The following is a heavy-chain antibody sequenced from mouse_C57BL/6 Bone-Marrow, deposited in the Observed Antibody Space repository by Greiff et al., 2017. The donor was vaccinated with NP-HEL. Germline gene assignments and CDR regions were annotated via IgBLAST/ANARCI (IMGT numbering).Heavy chain of an antibody. CDR3: ARSHYYGSSKDY. Sequence: QVQLQQSGPELVKPGASVKISCKASGYAFSSSWMNWVKQRPGKGLEWIGRIYPGDGDTNYNGKFKGKATLTADKSSSTAYMQLSSLTSEDSAVYFCARSHYYGSSKDYWGQGTTLTVSS. V-gene: IGHV1-82*01. D-gene: IGHD1-1*01. CDR1: GYAFSSSW. J-gene: IGHJ2*01. CDR2: IYPGDGDT.